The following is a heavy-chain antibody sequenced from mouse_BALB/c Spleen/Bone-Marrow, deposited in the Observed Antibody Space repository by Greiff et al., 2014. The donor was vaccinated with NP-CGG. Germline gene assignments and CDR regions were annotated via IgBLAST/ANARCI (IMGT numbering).Heavy chain of an antibody. CDR3: TSPQLGRDY. D-gene: IGHD4-1*02. V-gene: IGHV1S81*02. J-gene: IGHJ2*01. CDR2: INPSNGRT. CDR1: GYTFTSYR. Sequence: QVQLQQPGAELVKPGASVKLSCKASGYTFTSYRMYWVKQRPGQGLEWIGEINPSNGRTDYNEKFKTKATLTVDSSSSTAYMQLSSLTSEDSAVYYCTSPQLGRDYWGQGTTLTVSS.